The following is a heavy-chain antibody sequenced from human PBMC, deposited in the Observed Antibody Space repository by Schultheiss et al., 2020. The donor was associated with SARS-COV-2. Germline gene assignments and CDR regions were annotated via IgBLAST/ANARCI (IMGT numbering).Heavy chain of an antibody. V-gene: IGHV4-4*02. D-gene: IGHD6-19*01. J-gene: IGHJ4*02. Sequence: SSPLSLPFFVSGGSISSGNWWSWVRQPPGKGLEWIGSIYTSGSTNYNPSLKSRVTMSVDTSKNQFSLQLNSVTPEDTAVYYCARGLQWLGYWGQGTLVTVSS. CDR1: GGSISSGNW. CDR2: IYTSGST. CDR3: ARGLQWLGY.